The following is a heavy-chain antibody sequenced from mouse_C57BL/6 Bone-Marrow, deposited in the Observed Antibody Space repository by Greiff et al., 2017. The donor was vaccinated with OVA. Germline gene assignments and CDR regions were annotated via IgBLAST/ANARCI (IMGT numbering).Heavy chain of an antibody. J-gene: IGHJ4*01. Sequence: QVQLQQPGAELVKPGASVKVSCKASGYTFTSYWMPWVKQRPGQGLEWIGRIHPSDSDTNYNQKFKGKATLTVDKSSSTAYMQLSSVTSEDSEIYYCAREWHWDAMDYWGQGTSVTVSS. CDR1: GYTFTSYW. CDR3: AREWHWDAMDY. CDR2: IHPSDSDT. D-gene: IGHD4-1*01. V-gene: IGHV1-74*01.